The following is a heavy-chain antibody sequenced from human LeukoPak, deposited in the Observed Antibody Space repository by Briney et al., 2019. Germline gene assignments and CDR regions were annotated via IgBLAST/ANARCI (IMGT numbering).Heavy chain of an antibody. CDR3: AKDLGVKIVPYAIDYYGLDV. J-gene: IGHJ6*02. V-gene: IGHV3-30*18. D-gene: IGHD2-2*01. Sequence: GGSLRLSCAASGFTFSRHGMQWVRQAPGKGLEWVAAVSYDESNKYYADSVKGRFTISRDNSKNTLFLQMNSLRAEDTAVYYCAKDLGVKIVPYAIDYYGLDVWGQGTKVTVSS. CDR2: VSYDESNK. CDR1: GFTFSRHG.